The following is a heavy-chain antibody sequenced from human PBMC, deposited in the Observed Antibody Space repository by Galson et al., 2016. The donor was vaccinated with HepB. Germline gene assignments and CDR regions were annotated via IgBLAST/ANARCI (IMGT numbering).Heavy chain of an antibody. CDR3: ARAPGSRTTCHEPVPFDY. CDR2: IFYSGST. J-gene: IGHJ4*02. CDR1: GGSISGYY. Sequence: SETLSLTCNVSGGSISGYYWNWIRQPPGTGLEWIGHIFYSGSTNYNPSLKSRVSIFLDTSKNQFSLKLSSVTAADTAVYFCARAPGSRTTCHEPVPFDYWGQGTLVTVSS. V-gene: IGHV4-59*01. D-gene: IGHD2-2*01.